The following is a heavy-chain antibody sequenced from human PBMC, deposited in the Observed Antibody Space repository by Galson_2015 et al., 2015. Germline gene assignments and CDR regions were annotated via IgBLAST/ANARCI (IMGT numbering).Heavy chain of an antibody. D-gene: IGHD4-17*01. CDR3: ARAQHADSYFYFYMDV. J-gene: IGHJ6*03. CDR2: LYNDETT. V-gene: IGHV3-53*03. Sequence: SLRLSCATSGFNVSYNFMTWVRQPPGKGLEWVSLLYNDETTYYTESVKGRLSVSRDPSKHTLHLHMTNLRAEDTAVYYCARAQHADSYFYFYMDVWGKGTTVTVSS. CDR1: GFNVSYNF.